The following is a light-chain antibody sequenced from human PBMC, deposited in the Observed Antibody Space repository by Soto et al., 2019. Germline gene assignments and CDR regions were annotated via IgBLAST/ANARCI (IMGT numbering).Light chain of an antibody. CDR1: QSVSSY. CDR3: QQHNSRPPT. J-gene: IGKJ4*01. V-gene: IGKV3-11*01. CDR2: DAS. Sequence: EIVLTQSPATLSLSPGERATLSCRASQSVSSYLAWYQQKPGQAPRLLIYDASNRATGIPARFSGSGSGTDFTPTTSSREDEDVAVYYYQQHNSRPPTFGRGTKVDIK.